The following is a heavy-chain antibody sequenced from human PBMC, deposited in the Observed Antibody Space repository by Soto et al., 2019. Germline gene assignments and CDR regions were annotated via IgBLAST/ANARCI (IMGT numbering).Heavy chain of an antibody. CDR1: GYTFTSYD. CDR3: ARAPREIAVAGLVY. D-gene: IGHD6-13*01. Sequence: QVQLVQSGAEVKKPGASVKVSCNASGYTFTSYDINWVRQATGQGLEWMGWMNPNSGNTGYAQHLQGRVTMTTDTSTSTAYREVRSLRSDDTAVYYCARAPREIAVAGLVYWGQGTLVTVSS. V-gene: IGHV1-8*01. CDR2: MNPNSGNT. J-gene: IGHJ4*02.